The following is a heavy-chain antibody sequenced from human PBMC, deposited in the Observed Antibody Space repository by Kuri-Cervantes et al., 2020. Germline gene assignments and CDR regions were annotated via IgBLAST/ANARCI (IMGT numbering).Heavy chain of an antibody. CDR3: ASGAVAAKGGGVYFDY. D-gene: IGHD6-19*01. Sequence: SETLSLTCTVSGGSISSFYWSWIRQSPGRGLKWIGYIYYTGRTNYNPSLNSRATISVDTPNNQFSLKLSSVTAADTAVYYCASGAVAAKGGGVYFDYWGQGTLVTVSS. J-gene: IGHJ4*02. V-gene: IGHV4-59*12. CDR1: GGSISSFY. CDR2: IYYTGRT.